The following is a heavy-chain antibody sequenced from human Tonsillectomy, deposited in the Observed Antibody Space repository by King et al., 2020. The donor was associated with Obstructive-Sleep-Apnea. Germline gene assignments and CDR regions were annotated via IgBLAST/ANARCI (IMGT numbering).Heavy chain of an antibody. CDR3: ARAPSSSPYYYYGLDV. Sequence: VQLVESGGGLVQPGGSLRLSCAASGFTVSSNYISWVRQAPGKGLEWVSVIYSGGSTYYADSVKGRFTISRDNSKNTLYLQMNSLRAEDTAVYYCARAPSSSPYYYYGLDVWGQGTTVTVSS. J-gene: IGHJ6*02. CDR1: GFTVSSNY. V-gene: IGHV3-66*01. CDR2: IYSGGST.